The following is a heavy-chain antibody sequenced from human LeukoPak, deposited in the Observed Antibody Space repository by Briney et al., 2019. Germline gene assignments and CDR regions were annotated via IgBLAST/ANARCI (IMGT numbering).Heavy chain of an antibody. J-gene: IGHJ2*01. CDR3: ARWPSGGVTIFGVVGDWYFDL. CDR2: IRYDGSNK. CDR1: GFTFSSYG. Sequence: GGSLRLSCAASGFTFSSYGMHWVRQAPGKGLEWVAFIRYDGSNKHYADSVKGRFTISRDNSKNTLYRQMNSLRPEDTAVYYCARWPSGGVTIFGVVGDWYFDLWGRGTLVTVSS. D-gene: IGHD3-3*01. V-gene: IGHV3-30*02.